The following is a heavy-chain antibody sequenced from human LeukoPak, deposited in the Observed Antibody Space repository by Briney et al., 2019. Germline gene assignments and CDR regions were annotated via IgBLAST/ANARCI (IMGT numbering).Heavy chain of an antibody. CDR2: IRGSGGTT. J-gene: IGHJ4*02. CDR1: GFTFSRYS. V-gene: IGHV3-48*02. Sequence: GGSLRLSCAASGFTFSRYSMNWVRQAPGKGLEWVSYIRGSGGTTYYADSVKGRFTISRDNAKNSLYLQLNSLRDEDTAVYYCVRDPDALNYWGQGTLVTVSS. CDR3: VRDPDALNY.